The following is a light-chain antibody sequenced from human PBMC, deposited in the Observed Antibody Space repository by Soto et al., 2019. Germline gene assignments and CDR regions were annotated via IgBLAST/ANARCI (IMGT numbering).Light chain of an antibody. J-gene: IGKJ2*01. CDR3: QQYNSYLYT. V-gene: IGKV1-5*03. Sequence: DIQMTQSPSTLSASVGDRVTITCRASQSISSWLAWYQQKPGEAPKLLIYKASSLESGVPSRFSGSGSGTEFTLTISSLQPDDFATYYCQQYNSYLYTFGQGTKVDIK. CDR1: QSISSW. CDR2: KAS.